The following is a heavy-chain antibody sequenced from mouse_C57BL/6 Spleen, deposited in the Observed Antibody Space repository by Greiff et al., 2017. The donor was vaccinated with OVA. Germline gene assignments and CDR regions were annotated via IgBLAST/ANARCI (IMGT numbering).Heavy chain of an antibody. Sequence: VQLQQSGPELVKPGASVKISCKASGYTFTDYYMNWVKQSPGKSLEWIGDINPNNGGTSYNQKFKGKATLTVDKSSSTAYMELRSLTTEDSAVYYCARSYGMTYWYFDVWGTGTTVTVSS. CDR2: INPNNGGT. CDR3: ARSYGMTYWYFDV. V-gene: IGHV1-26*01. D-gene: IGHD1-1*01. CDR1: GYTFTDYY. J-gene: IGHJ1*03.